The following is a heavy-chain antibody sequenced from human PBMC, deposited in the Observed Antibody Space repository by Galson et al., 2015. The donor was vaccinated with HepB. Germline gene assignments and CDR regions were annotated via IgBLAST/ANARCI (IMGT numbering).Heavy chain of an antibody. D-gene: IGHD2-2*01. V-gene: IGHV3-30-3*01. CDR2: ISYDGSNK. CDR1: GFTFSSYA. CDR3: ARDLEDIVVVPAALRGWGAFDI. Sequence: SLRLSCAASGFTFSSYAMHWVRQAPGKGLEWVAVISYDGSNKYYADSVKGRFTISRDNSKNTPYLQMNSLRAEDTAVYYCARDLEDIVVVPAALRGWGAFDIWGQGTMVTVSS. J-gene: IGHJ3*02.